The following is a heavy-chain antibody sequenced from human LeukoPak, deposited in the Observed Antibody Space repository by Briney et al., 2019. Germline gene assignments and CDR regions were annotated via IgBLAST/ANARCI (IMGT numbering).Heavy chain of an antibody. CDR1: GGSISSYY. J-gene: IGHJ4*02. Sequence: SETLSLTCTVSGGSISSYYWSWIRQPPGKGLEWIGYIYYSGGTNYNPSLKSRVTISVDTSKNQFSLKLSSVTAADTAVYYCASSEITIFGVVPPLLSLWGQGTLVTVSS. V-gene: IGHV4-59*08. D-gene: IGHD3-3*01. CDR2: IYYSGGT. CDR3: ASSEITIFGVVPPLLSL.